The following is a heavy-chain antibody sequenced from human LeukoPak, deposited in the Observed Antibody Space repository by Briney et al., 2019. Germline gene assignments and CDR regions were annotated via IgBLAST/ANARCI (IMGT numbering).Heavy chain of an antibody. D-gene: IGHD6-13*01. CDR1: GGSISSYY. CDR2: IYYSGST. J-gene: IGHJ4*02. V-gene: IGHV4-59*01. Sequence: SETLSLTCTVSGGSISSYYWSWIRQPPGKGLEWIGYIYYSGSTNYNPSLKSRVTISVDTSKNQFSLKLSSVTAADTAVYYCAISYSSSWYDYWGQGTLVTASS. CDR3: AISYSSSWYDY.